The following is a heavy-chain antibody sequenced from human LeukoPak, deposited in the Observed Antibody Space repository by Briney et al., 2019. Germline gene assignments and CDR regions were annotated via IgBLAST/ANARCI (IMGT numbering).Heavy chain of an antibody. Sequence: GGSLRLSCEASLFTFTGYAMSSVPQAPGQGLEGVSAISVSGGSTYYADSVKGRFTISRDNSKDTLYLQMNSLRAEYTAIYYCAKGDYDSSGYYWLRPENTYYYVDYWGQGTLVTVSS. D-gene: IGHD3-22*01. J-gene: IGHJ4*02. CDR2: ISVSGGST. V-gene: IGHV3-23*01. CDR3: AKGDYDSSGYYWLRPENTYYYVDY. CDR1: LFTFTGYA.